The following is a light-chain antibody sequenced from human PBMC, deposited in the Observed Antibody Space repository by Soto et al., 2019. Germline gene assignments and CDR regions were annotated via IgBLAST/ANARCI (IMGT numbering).Light chain of an antibody. CDR1: QSISDY. CDR3: QHSYSTPMT. J-gene: IGKJ5*01. CDR2: ATS. V-gene: IGKV1-39*01. Sequence: DIQMTQSPSSLSASVGDRVTITCRASQSISDYLNWYQQKPGQAPNLLIHATSSLQSGGPSRFSGSYSGTDFTLTISSLQPEDYATYYCQHSYSTPMTFGQGTRLDIK.